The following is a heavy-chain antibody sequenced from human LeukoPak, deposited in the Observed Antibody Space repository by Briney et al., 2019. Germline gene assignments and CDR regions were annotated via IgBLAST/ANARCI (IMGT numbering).Heavy chain of an antibody. CDR3: GELFNWFDP. CDR2: ISYDGTTK. J-gene: IGHJ5*02. CDR1: GFXFSTYA. D-gene: IGHD1-26*01. Sequence: PGGSLRLSCAASGFXFSTYAIHWVRQAPGKGPEWVAVISYDGTTKYYADSVKGRFTISRDNSKNTLYLQMNSLRADDTAVYYCGELFNWFDPWGQGTLVSVSS. V-gene: IGHV3-30-3*01.